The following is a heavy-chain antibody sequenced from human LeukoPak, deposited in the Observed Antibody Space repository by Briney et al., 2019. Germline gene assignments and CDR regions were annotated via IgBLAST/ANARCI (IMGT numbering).Heavy chain of an antibody. CDR2: ISSSGSDI. CDR3: AKGVVVVAAKYYFDY. CDR1: GFTFSNYE. V-gene: IGHV3-48*03. Sequence: PGGSLRLSCAASGFTFSNYEMHWVRQAPGKGLEWVSYISSSGSDIYYADSVKGRFTISRDNSKDTLYLQMNSLRAEDTAVYYCAKGVVVVAAKYYFDYWGQGTLVTVSS. J-gene: IGHJ4*02. D-gene: IGHD2-15*01.